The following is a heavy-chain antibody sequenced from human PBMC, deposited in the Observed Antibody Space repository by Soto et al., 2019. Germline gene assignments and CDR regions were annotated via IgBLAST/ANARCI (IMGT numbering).Heavy chain of an antibody. CDR3: VKGEYYYDSSGYYPFDY. Sequence: EASVKVSCKASGYTFTSYAIHWVRQAPGQRLEWMGWINAGNGNTKYSQKFQGRFTISRDNSKNTVYLQMSSLRVEDTAVYYCVKGEYYYDSSGYYPFDYWGQGTLVTVSS. CDR2: INAGNGNT. V-gene: IGHV1-3*01. CDR1: GYTFTSYA. D-gene: IGHD3-22*01. J-gene: IGHJ4*02.